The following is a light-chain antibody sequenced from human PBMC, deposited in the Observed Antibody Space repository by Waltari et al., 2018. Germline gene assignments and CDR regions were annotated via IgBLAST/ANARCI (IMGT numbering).Light chain of an antibody. CDR3: QQSYSTST. CDR2: AAS. V-gene: IGKV1-39*01. CDR1: QSISSY. J-gene: IGKJ4*01. Sequence: DIQMTQSPSSLPAPVGARVTITCRASQSISSYLNWYQQKPGKAPKLLIYAASSLQSGVPSRFSGSGSGTDFTLTISSLQPEDFATYYCQQSYSTSTFGGGTKVEIK.